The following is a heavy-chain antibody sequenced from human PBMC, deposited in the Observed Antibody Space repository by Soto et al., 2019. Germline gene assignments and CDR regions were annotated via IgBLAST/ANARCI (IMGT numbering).Heavy chain of an antibody. Sequence: SLRLSCAASGFTFSSYSMNWVRQAPGKGLEWVSYISSSSSTIYYADSVKGRFTISRDNAKNSLYLQMNSLRAEDTAVYYCARLYSSSFKRFDYWGQGTLVTVSS. CDR3: ARLYSSSFKRFDY. V-gene: IGHV3-48*01. J-gene: IGHJ4*02. D-gene: IGHD6-13*01. CDR2: ISSSSSTI. CDR1: GFTFSSYS.